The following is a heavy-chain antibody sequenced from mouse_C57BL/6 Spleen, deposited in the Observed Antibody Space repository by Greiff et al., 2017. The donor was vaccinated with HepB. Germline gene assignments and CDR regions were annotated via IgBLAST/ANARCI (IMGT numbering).Heavy chain of an antibody. J-gene: IGHJ1*03. D-gene: IGHD2-3*01. V-gene: IGHV5-4*01. CDR2: ISDGGSYT. CDR1: GFTFSSYA. CDR3: ARDTGYYPHWYFDV. Sequence: EVKLVESGGGLVKPGGSLKLSCAASGFTFSSYAMSWVRQTPEKRLEWVATISDGGSYTYYPDNVKGRFTISRDNAKNNLYLQMSHLKSEDTAMYYCARDTGYYPHWYFDVWGTGTTVTVSS.